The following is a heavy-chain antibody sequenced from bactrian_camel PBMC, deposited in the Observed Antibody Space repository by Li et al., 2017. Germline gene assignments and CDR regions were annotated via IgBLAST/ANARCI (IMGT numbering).Heavy chain of an antibody. V-gene: IGHV3S60*01. D-gene: IGHD1*01. J-gene: IGHJ7*01. CDR2: IRRDGAT. Sequence: HVQLVESGGNLVQPGGSLRLSCTASGFTFDEHDMGWYRQAPGNECELASTIRRDGATYYADSVKGRFTISRDNAKNTVTLQMNSLKAEDTALYYRATIAPWYDGMDYWGAGTQV. CDR1: GFTFDEHD.